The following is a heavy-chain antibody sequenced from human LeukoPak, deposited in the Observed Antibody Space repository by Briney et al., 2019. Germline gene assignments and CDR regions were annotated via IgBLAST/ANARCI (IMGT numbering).Heavy chain of an antibody. J-gene: IGHJ5*02. D-gene: IGHD3-10*01. Sequence: SETLSLTCAVYGGSFSGYYWSWIRQPPGKGLEWIGEINHSGSTNYNPSLKSRVTISLDTSKNQFSLKLSSVTAADTAVYYCARRHALLWFGELSVFTWFDPWGQGTLVTVSS. V-gene: IGHV4-34*01. CDR3: ARRHALLWFGELSVFTWFDP. CDR1: GGSFSGYY. CDR2: INHSGST.